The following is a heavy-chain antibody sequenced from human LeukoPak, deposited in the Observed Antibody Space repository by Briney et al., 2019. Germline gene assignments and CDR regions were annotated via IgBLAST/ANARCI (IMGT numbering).Heavy chain of an antibody. J-gene: IGHJ1*01. D-gene: IGHD3-22*01. V-gene: IGHV3-11*01. CDR2: ISSSGSTI. Sequence: PGGSLRLSCAASGFTFSDYYMSWIRQAPGRGLEWVSYISSSGSTIYYADSVKGRFTISRDNAKNSLYLQMSSLRVEDTAVYYCARTTYYYDSSGYYVTTGFQHWGQGTLVTVSS. CDR3: ARTTYYYDSSGYYVTTGFQH. CDR1: GFTFSDYY.